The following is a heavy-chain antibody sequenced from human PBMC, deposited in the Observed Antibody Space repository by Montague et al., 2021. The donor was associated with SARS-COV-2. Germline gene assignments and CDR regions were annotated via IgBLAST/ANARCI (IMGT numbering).Heavy chain of an antibody. D-gene: IGHD6-6*01. Sequence: HSGNTNYNPSLKGRVTISIDKSKNQFSLKLRSVTAADTAIYFCAGSSIAGGQHWVDPWGQGCLVNVSS. CDR3: AGSSIAGGQHWVDP. CDR2: HSGNT. V-gene: IGHV4-4*01. J-gene: IGHJ5*02.